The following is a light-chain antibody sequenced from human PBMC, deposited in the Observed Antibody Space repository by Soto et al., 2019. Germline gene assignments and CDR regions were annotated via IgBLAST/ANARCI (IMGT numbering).Light chain of an antibody. CDR1: QSISSW. J-gene: IGKJ2*01. V-gene: IGKV1-5*01. CDR2: DAS. Sequence: DIQMTQSPSTLSASVGDRVTITCRASQSISSWLAWYQQKPGKAPKLLIYDASSLESGVPSRFSGSGSGTEFTLTISSLQPDDFATYYCQQYGGVPYTFGQGTKVDIK. CDR3: QQYGGVPYT.